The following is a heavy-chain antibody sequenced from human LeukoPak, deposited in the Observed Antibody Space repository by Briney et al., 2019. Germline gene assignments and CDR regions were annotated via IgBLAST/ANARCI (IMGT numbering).Heavy chain of an antibody. CDR3: ARDPGDVAAAHDAFDI. V-gene: IGHV3-48*01. CDR1: GFTFSSFS. CDR2: ISISSSTI. D-gene: IGHD2-15*01. J-gene: IGHJ3*02. Sequence: GGSLRLSCAASGFTFSSFSMNWVRQAPGKGLEWVSYISISSSTIYYADSVKGRFTISRDNPKNSLYLQMNSLRAEDTAVYYCARDPGDVAAAHDAFDIWGQGTMVTVSS.